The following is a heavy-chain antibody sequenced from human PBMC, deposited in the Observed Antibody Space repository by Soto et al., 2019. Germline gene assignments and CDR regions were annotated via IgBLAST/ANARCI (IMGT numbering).Heavy chain of an antibody. CDR1: GYTFTSYG. CDR3: ARGFGAITIFGVVIHNWFDP. D-gene: IGHD3-3*01. V-gene: IGHV1-18*01. Sequence: ASVKVSCKASGYTFTSYGISWVRQAPGQGLEWMGWISAYNGNTNYAQKLQGRVTMTTVTSTSTAYMELRSLRSDDTAVYYCARGFGAITIFGVVIHNWFDPWGQGTLVTVSS. J-gene: IGHJ5*02. CDR2: ISAYNGNT.